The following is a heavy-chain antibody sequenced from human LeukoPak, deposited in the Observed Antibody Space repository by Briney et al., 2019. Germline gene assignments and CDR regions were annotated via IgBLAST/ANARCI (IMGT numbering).Heavy chain of an antibody. Sequence: GGSLRLSCATSGITVSSDYMSWVRQAPGKGLEWVSVIYSGGDTYYADSVKGRFTISRDNSKNTLYLQMNSLRAEDTAVYYCARGDGATGDYWGQGTLVTVSS. CDR1: GITVSSDY. CDR2: IYSGGDT. V-gene: IGHV3-66*01. J-gene: IGHJ4*02. D-gene: IGHD1-26*01. CDR3: ARGDGATGDY.